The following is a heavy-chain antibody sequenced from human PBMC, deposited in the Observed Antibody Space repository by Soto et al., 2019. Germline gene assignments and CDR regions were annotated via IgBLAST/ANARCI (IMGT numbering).Heavy chain of an antibody. V-gene: IGHV1-69*13. CDR3: ALPGSGSYYLPNNWFDP. J-gene: IGHJ5*02. Sequence: ASVKVSCKASGGTFSSYAISWVRQAPGQGLEWMGGIIPIFGTANYAQKFQGRVTITADESTSTAYMELSSLGSEDTAVYYCALPGSGSYYLPNNWFDPWGQGTLVTVSS. CDR2: IIPIFGTA. D-gene: IGHD3-10*01. CDR1: GGTFSSYA.